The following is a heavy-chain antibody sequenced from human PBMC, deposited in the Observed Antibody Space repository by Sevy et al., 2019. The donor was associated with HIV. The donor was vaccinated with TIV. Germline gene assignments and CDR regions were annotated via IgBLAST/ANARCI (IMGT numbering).Heavy chain of an antibody. V-gene: IGHV4-39*01. D-gene: IGHD2-15*01. CDR2: LYYSGTT. Sequence: SETLSLTCSVSGDSIVMINYYWGWVRQPPGKGLEWIGNLYYSGTTYYNPSLKGRVTISVDTAKNEFSLNLLSVAAADTAVYYCAKFCSGDNCYFPSDSWGQGTLVTVSS. CDR1: GDSIVMINYY. J-gene: IGHJ4*02. CDR3: AKFCSGDNCYFPSDS.